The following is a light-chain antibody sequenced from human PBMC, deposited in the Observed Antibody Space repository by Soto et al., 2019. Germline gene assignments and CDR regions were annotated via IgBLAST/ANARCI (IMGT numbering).Light chain of an antibody. Sequence: QSALTQPPSVSGAPGQRVTISCTGGASNIGANYDVHWYQQLPGTAPKLLIYGTSNRPSGVPDRFSGSKSGTSASLAITGLQAEDEDHYFCQSYDFTLGAFWVFGGGTKVTV. CDR2: GTS. J-gene: IGLJ3*02. CDR1: ASNIGANYD. CDR3: QSYDFTLGAFWV. V-gene: IGLV1-40*01.